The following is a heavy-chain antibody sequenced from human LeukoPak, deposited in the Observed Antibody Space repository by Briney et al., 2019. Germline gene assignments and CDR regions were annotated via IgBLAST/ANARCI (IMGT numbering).Heavy chain of an antibody. Sequence: GGSLRLSCAASGFTFSTYAMHWVRQAPGKGLEWVAVISYDGSNKYYADSVKGRFTISRDNSKNTLYLQMNSLRAEDTAVYYCATQAYDYGDYVHYYYGMDVWGQGTTVTVSS. V-gene: IGHV3-30*03. CDR3: ATQAYDYGDYVHYYYGMDV. CDR2: ISYDGSNK. D-gene: IGHD4-17*01. CDR1: GFTFSTYA. J-gene: IGHJ6*02.